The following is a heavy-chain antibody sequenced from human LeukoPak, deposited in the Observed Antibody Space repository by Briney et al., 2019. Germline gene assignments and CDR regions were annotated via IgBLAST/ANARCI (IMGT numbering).Heavy chain of an antibody. V-gene: IGHV1-2*06. D-gene: IGHD3-16*01. CDR3: ARETYYHYYFDY. Sequence: ASVKVSCKASGYTFTGYYMHWVRQAPGQGLEWMGRINPNSGGTNYAQKFQGRVTMTRDTSISTAYMEPSRLRSDDTAVYYCARETYYHYYFDYWGQGTLVTVSS. CDR1: GYTFTGYY. CDR2: INPNSGGT. J-gene: IGHJ4*02.